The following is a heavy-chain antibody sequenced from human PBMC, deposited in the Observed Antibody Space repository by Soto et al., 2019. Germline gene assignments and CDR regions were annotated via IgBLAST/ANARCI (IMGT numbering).Heavy chain of an antibody. CDR2: IYWDDDN. CDR3: AHYWSASPAGWFDP. D-gene: IGHD2-15*01. Sequence: QITLKESGPALVKPTQTLTLTCTFSGFSLSTSGEAVGWIRQPPGEALEWLALIYWDDDNRYNPTLKTRLTITKDTSKNQVVLTLTNVDPVDTAAYFSAHYWSASPAGWFDPCVQGILVTVSS. CDR1: GFSLSTSGEA. J-gene: IGHJ5*02. V-gene: IGHV2-5*02.